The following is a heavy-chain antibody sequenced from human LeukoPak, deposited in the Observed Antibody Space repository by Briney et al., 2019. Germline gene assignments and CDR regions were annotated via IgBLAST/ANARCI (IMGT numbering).Heavy chain of an antibody. Sequence: SETLSLTCAVSGGSISSNSYYWGWIRQPPGKGLEWIGNIYYSGSTYYNPSLKSRVTISVDTSKNQFSLKLSSVTAADTAVYYCARVKPRDYFDYWGQGTLVTVSS. J-gene: IGHJ4*02. CDR1: GGSISSNSYY. CDR3: ARVKPRDYFDY. V-gene: IGHV4-39*07. CDR2: IYYSGST.